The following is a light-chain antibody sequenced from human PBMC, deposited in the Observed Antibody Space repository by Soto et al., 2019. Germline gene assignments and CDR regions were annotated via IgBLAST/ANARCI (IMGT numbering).Light chain of an antibody. Sequence: EIVLTQSPGTLSLSPGERVSLSCRASPSVSSSYLAWYQQKPGQPPRLLFYGASRRATGIPDRFSGGQSGTDFTLTGSILEPEDVAGHFCQHYGSSPYTFGQGTKVDI. J-gene: IGKJ2*01. CDR3: QHYGSSPYT. CDR2: GAS. CDR1: PSVSSSY. V-gene: IGKV3-20*01.